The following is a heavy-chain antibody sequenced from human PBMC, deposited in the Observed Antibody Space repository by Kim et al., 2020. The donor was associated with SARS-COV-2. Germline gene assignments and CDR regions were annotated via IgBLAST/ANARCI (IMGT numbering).Heavy chain of an antibody. CDR1: GGTFSNYA. Sequence: SVKVSCKTSGGTFSNYAINWVRQAPGQGLEWVGGIIPVLGTANNAQKFQGRVTITADEFTSTVYMELSSLRSEDTAVYYCAGDFIDRDGNNFLAVAFDIWGQGTMVTVSS. D-gene: IGHD3-3*01. V-gene: IGHV1-69*13. CDR3: AGDFIDRDGNNFLAVAFDI. J-gene: IGHJ3*02. CDR2: IIPVLGTA.